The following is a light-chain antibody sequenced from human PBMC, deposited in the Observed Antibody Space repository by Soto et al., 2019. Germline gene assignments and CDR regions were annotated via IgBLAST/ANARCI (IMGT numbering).Light chain of an antibody. Sequence: QSVLTQPPSASGSPGQSVTISCTGTSSDVGASNYVSWYQQHPGNAPKLMISEVNKRPSGVPDRFSGSKSGNTASLTVSGLQAEDEADYYCSSSAGTKNMVFGGGTKLTVL. J-gene: IGLJ2*01. CDR3: SSSAGTKNMV. CDR1: SSDVGASNY. CDR2: EVN. V-gene: IGLV2-8*01.